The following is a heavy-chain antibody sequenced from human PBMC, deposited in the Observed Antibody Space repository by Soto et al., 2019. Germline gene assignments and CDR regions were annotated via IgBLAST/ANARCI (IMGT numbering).Heavy chain of an antibody. CDR3: AKDPGYYDILTGYYSHTFDI. V-gene: IGHV3-30*18. CDR2: ISFDGSKK. J-gene: IGHJ3*02. CDR1: GFVFTMHG. Sequence: GGSLRLSCAASGFVFTMHGMHWVRQAPGKGLEWVTLISFDGSKKNYAESVKGRFTISRDNSKNTVYLQMSSLRAEDTAIYYCAKDPGYYDILTGYYSHTFDIWGQGTLVTVSS. D-gene: IGHD3-9*01.